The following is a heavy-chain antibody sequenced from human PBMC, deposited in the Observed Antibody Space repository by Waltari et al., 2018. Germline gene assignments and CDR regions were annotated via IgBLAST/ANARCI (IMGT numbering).Heavy chain of an antibody. J-gene: IGHJ4*02. V-gene: IGHV5-51*01. CDR2: IYPGDSDT. Sequence: PGKGLEWMGIIYPGDSDTRYSPSFQGQVTISADKSISTAYLQWSRLRASDTAMYYCASRYDSSGYYFDFWGQGTLVTVSS. CDR3: ASRYDSSGYYFDF. D-gene: IGHD3-22*01.